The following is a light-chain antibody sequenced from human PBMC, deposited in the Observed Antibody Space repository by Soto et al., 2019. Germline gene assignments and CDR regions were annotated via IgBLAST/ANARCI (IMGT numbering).Light chain of an antibody. CDR1: SSEFGGYNY. J-gene: IGLJ2*01. V-gene: IGLV2-14*03. CDR2: HVS. CDR3: SSDTSSKTLV. Sequence: QSALTQPASVSGSPGQSITISCTGTSSEFGGYNYVSWYQQHPGKAPKLMIYHVSVRPAGVSNRFSGSKSGNTASLTISGLQAEDEAVYYCSSDTSSKTLVLGGGTKVTVL.